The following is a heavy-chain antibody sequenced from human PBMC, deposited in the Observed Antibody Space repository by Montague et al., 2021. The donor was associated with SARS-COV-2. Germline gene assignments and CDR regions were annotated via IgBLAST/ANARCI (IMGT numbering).Heavy chain of an antibody. D-gene: IGHD3-10*01. CDR2: INHCRST. J-gene: IGHJ6*03. V-gene: IGHV4-34*01. Sequence: SETLSLTCAVHGTSFSGYYWNWIRQPPGKGLEWIGEINHCRSTKYSPSLKSRLTISADTSKNQFSLKLTSVAAADTAVYYCARLRDGVVPSPILGVGPYYSYYYMDVWGGGTTVTVSS. CDR1: GTSFSGYY. CDR3: ARLRDGVVPSPILGVGPYYSYYYMDV.